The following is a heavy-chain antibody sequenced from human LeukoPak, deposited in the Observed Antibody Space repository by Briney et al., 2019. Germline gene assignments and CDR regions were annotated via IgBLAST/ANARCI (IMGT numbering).Heavy chain of an antibody. J-gene: IGHJ4*02. CDR1: GFTFRRDA. CDR2: ISGSGGST. CDR3: AKDLWGVRGATFDY. D-gene: IGHD3-10*01. Sequence: PGRSLRLSCAVSGFTFRRDAMSWVRQAPGKGREWGSAISGSGGSTYYADSVKGRFTISRDNSKNTLSLQMNSLRAEDTAVYYCAKDLWGVRGATFDYWGQGTLVTVSS. V-gene: IGHV3-23*01.